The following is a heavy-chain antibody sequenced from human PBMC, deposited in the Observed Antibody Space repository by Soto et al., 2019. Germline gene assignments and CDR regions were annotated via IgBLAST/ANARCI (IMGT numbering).Heavy chain of an antibody. CDR2: ISSTTNYI. CDR3: ARESEDLTSNFDY. Sequence: PGGALRLSCAASVFTFTRFSMNWVRQAPGKGLEWVSSISSTTNYIYYGDSTKGRFTISRDNAKNSLYLEMNSLRAEDTAVYYCARESEDLTSNFDYWGQGTLVTVSS. CDR1: VFTFTRFS. V-gene: IGHV3-21*03. J-gene: IGHJ4*02.